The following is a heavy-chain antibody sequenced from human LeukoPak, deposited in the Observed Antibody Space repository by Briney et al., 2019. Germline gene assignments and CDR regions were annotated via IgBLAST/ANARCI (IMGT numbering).Heavy chain of an antibody. J-gene: IGHJ3*02. D-gene: IGHD6-19*01. CDR1: GASISSGDYY. V-gene: IGHV4-30-4*01. Sequence: SETLSLTCTVSGASISSGDYYWSWIRQPPGKGLEWIGYISYSGSTYYNPSLKSRVTISVDTSKNQFSLKLSSVTAADTAVYYCARRSAVAGMGDAFDIWGQGTMVTVSS. CDR3: ARRSAVAGMGDAFDI. CDR2: ISYSGST.